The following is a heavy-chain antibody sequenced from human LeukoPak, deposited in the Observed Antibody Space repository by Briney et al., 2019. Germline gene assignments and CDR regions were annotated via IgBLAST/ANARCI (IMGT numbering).Heavy chain of an antibody. Sequence: GASVKVSCKSSGYTFTNYYMHWVRQAPGQGLEWVGIINPSGGSTTYAQSFQGRVTMTRDTSTRTVYMELSSLRSEDTAVYYCARDVIENYDFWGGSYYYFDYWGQGTLVTVSS. CDR1: GYTFTNYY. V-gene: IGHV1-46*01. CDR2: INPSGGST. D-gene: IGHD3-3*01. J-gene: IGHJ4*02. CDR3: ARDVIENYDFWGGSYYYFDY.